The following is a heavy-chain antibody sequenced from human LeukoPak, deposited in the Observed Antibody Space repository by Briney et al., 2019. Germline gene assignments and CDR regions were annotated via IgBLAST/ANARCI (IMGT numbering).Heavy chain of an antibody. Sequence: GGSLRLSCAASGFTFDDYAMHWVRQAPGKGLEWVSGINSDGSSTSYADSVKGRFTISRDNAKNTLYLQMNSLRAEDTAVYYCARGGYYYAYYYMDVWGKGTTVTVSS. CDR1: GFTFDDYA. CDR3: ARGGYYYAYYYMDV. CDR2: INSDGSST. V-gene: IGHV3-74*01. J-gene: IGHJ6*03.